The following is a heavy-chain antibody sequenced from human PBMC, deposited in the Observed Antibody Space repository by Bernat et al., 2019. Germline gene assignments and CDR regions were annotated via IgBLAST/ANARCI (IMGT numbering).Heavy chain of an antibody. CDR1: GYTFTGYY. Sequence: QVQLVQSGAEVKKPGASVKVSCKASGYTFTGYYMHWVRQAPGQGLEWMGWINPNSGGTNYAQKFQGWVTMTRDTSISTAYMELSRLRSDDTAVYYCARDLIAAAGTGVYYYGMDVWGQGTTVTVSS. V-gene: IGHV1-2*04. CDR3: ARDLIAAAGTGVYYYGMDV. D-gene: IGHD6-13*01. J-gene: IGHJ6*02. CDR2: INPNSGGT.